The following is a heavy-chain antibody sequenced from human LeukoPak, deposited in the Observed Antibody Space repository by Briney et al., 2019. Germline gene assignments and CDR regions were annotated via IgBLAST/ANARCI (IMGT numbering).Heavy chain of an antibody. CDR3: ARDPSYYDSSGYYSA. V-gene: IGHV4-31*03. CDR1: GGSISSGGYY. Sequence: SETLSLTCTVSGGSISSGGYYWSWIRQHPGKGLEWIGYIYYSGSTYYNPSLKSRVTISVDTSKNQFSLKLSSVTAADTAVYYCARDPSYYDSSGYYSAWGQGTLVTVSS. J-gene: IGHJ4*02. CDR2: IYYSGST. D-gene: IGHD3-22*01.